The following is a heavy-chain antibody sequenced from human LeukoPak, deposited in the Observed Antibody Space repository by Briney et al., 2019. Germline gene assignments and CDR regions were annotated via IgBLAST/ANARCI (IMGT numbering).Heavy chain of an antibody. CDR1: GDSIGSYF. Sequence: SETLSLTCTVSGDSIGSYFWSWIRQSPGKGLEWISHIYHSGSTNYNPSLKSRVTISVDTSKNQFSLKLTSVTSADTAVYYCARDGPAYTSRWYDYYYGLDVWGPGTTVTVSS. CDR3: ARDGPAYTSRWYDYYYGLDV. J-gene: IGHJ6*02. D-gene: IGHD2-2*01. V-gene: IGHV4-59*01. CDR2: IYHSGST.